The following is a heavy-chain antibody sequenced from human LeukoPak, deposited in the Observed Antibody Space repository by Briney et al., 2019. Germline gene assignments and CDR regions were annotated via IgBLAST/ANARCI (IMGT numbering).Heavy chain of an antibody. CDR3: TRESGAFSPFGF. CDR1: GVSIMTTNW. V-gene: IGHV4-4*02. J-gene: IGHJ4*02. CDR2: VHLSGAT. Sequence: PSGTLSLTCAVSGVSIMTTNWWSWVRQPPGKGLEWIGEVHLSGATNYNPSLESRVSMSIDTSKNQMSLKLTSVTAADTAIYFCTRESGAFSPFGFWGQGTLVTVSS. D-gene: IGHD1-26*01.